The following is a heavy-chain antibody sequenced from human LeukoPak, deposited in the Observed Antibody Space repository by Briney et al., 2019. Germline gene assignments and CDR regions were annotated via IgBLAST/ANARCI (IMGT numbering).Heavy chain of an antibody. CDR1: GYSFTSYW. J-gene: IGHJ3*02. V-gene: IGHV5-51*01. CDR2: IYPGDSDT. CDR3: ASRDSSGWYENAFDI. Sequence: GESLKISCKSSGYSFTSYWIDWVRQMPGKGLEWMWIIYPGDSDTRYSPSFQGQVTISAISTAYLQWSSLKASDTAMYYCASRDSSGWYENAFDIWGQGTLVTVSS. D-gene: IGHD6-19*01.